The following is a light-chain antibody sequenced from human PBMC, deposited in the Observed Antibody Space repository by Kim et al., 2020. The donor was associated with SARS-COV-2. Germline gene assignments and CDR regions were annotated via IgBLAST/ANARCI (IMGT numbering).Light chain of an antibody. V-gene: IGKV3-20*01. CDR1: QSISSEF. Sequence: PGERANLSCRASQSISSEFLAWYQQISGQPPRLLIFGASNRAAGIPDRFSGGGSGTDFTLTITRLEPADSAVYYCQQYTTSPPAYTFGQGTKLEI. J-gene: IGKJ2*01. CDR3: QQYTTSPPAYT. CDR2: GAS.